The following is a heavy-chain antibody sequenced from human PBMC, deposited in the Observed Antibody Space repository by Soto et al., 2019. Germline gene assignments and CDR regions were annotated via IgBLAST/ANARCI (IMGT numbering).Heavy chain of an antibody. CDR2: IYYSGST. CDR3: ARDYGNAFDI. D-gene: IGHD4-17*01. Sequence: LETLSLTCTVSGGSISSYYWSWIRQPPGKGLEWIGYIYYSGSTNYNPSLKSRVTISVDTSKNQSSLKLSSVTAADTAVYYCARDYGNAFDIWGQGTMVTVSS. V-gene: IGHV4-59*01. J-gene: IGHJ3*02. CDR1: GGSISSYY.